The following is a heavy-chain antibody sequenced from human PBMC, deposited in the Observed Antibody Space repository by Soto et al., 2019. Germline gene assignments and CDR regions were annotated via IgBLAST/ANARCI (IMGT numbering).Heavy chain of an antibody. D-gene: IGHD1-7*01. Sequence: QLVQSGAEVKKPGASVKVSCKASVYTFTTSGFNWVRQAPGQGLEWMGWISAKSGNTNYAQKLQGRVTMTTDTSTSTVYMELKSLTSDDTAIYYCTRAGASDWNYVSTSSWGQGTLVTVSS. V-gene: IGHV1-18*04. CDR2: ISAKSGNT. CDR1: VYTFTTSG. CDR3: TRAGASDWNYVSTSS. J-gene: IGHJ4*02.